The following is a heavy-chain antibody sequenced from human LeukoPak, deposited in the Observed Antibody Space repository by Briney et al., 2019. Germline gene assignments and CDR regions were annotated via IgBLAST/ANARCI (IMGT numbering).Heavy chain of an antibody. D-gene: IGHD3-10*01. V-gene: IGHV4-59*12. CDR3: ASGTYYNVNWFDP. CDR2: IYYSGST. J-gene: IGHJ5*02. CDR1: GGSFSGYY. Sequence: SETLSLTCAVYGGSFSGYYWSWIRQPPGKGLEWIGYIYYSGSTNYNPSLKSRVTISVDTSKNQFSLKLSSVTAADTAVYYCASGTYYNVNWFDPWGQGTLVTVSS.